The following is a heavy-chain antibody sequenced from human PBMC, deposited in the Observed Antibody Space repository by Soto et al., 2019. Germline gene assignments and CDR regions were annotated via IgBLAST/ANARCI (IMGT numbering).Heavy chain of an antibody. CDR2: INHSGST. V-gene: IGHV4-34*01. Sequence: VYGGSFIGYDWSWIRQPPGKGLEWIGEINHSGSTNYNPSLKSRVTISVDTSKNQFSLKLSSVTAADTAVYYCAPTNWFDPWGQGTLVTVSS. CDR3: APTNWFDP. J-gene: IGHJ5*02. CDR1: GGSFIGYD.